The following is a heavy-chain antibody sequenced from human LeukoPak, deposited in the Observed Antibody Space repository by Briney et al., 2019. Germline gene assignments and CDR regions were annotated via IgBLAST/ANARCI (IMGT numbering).Heavy chain of an antibody. D-gene: IGHD5-12*01. J-gene: IGHJ4*02. Sequence: QPGGSLRLSCAASGFAFSSHDMNWVRQAPGKGLVWVSYINTNGRTIQYADSVKGGFTISRDNAKNSLYLQMNSLRAEDTAVYYCARDQSWLPDYWGQGTLVTVSS. CDR3: ARDQSWLPDY. CDR1: GFAFSSHD. CDR2: INTNGRTI. V-gene: IGHV3-48*03.